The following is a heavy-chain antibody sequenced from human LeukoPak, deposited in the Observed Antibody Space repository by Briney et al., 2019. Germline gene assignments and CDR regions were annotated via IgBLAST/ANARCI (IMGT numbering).Heavy chain of an antibody. CDR3: VMSDY. Sequence: GSLRLSCAVSGFTFSHYWMNWVRQAPGKGLEWVANIKQDGSEKYYVDSVKGRFTISRDNAKNSLYLQMNSLRAEDTAVYFCVMSDYWGQGILVTVSS. CDR1: GFTFSHYW. V-gene: IGHV3-7*05. J-gene: IGHJ4*02. CDR2: IKQDGSEK.